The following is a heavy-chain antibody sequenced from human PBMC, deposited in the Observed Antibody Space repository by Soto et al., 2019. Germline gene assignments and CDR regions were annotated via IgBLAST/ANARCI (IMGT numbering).Heavy chain of an antibody. CDR1: GFSLSTSEVG. Sequence: QITLKESGPPLVKPTQTLTLTCTFSGFSLSTSEVGVGWIRQPPGKALEWLALIYWDDDKRYSPSLKSTLTVSKDPSKNLVVLTMTNTDPVNTATYYIALTGYNSAWHGRTWDYWGQGTLVTVSS. D-gene: IGHD1-20*01. CDR2: IYWDDDK. J-gene: IGHJ4*02. V-gene: IGHV2-5*02. CDR3: ALTGYNSAWHGRTWDY.